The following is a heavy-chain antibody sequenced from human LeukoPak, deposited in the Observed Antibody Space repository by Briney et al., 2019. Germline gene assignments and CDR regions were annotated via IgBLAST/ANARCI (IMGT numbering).Heavy chain of an antibody. D-gene: IGHD6-6*01. CDR3: ARDPYSSSSVFFYYYMNV. J-gene: IGHJ6*03. V-gene: IGHV3-30*03. CDR2: ISYDGSNK. Sequence: GRSLRLSCAASGFTFSSYGMHWVRQAPGKGLEWVAVISYDGSNKYYADSVKGRFTISRDNSKNTLYLQMNSLRAEDTAVYYCARDPYSSSSVFFYYYMNVWGKGTTVTVSS. CDR1: GFTFSSYG.